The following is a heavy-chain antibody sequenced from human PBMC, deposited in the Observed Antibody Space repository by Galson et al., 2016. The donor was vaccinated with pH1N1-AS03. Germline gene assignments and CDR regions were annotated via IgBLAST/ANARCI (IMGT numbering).Heavy chain of an antibody. CDR3: ARDPSSGSYYERDY. D-gene: IGHD1-26*01. CDR1: GFTVSVNY. CDR2: IYSDGST. Sequence: SLRLSCAASGFTVSVNYMNWVRQAPGKGLEWVSVIYSDGSTYYADPVEGRFTISRDKSKNTLYLQMSSLRTEDTAVYYCARDPSSGSYYERDYWGQGPLVAVSS. J-gene: IGHJ4*02. V-gene: IGHV3-66*02.